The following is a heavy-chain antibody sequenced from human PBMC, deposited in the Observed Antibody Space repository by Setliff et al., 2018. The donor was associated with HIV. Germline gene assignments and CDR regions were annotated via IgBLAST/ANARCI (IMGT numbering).Heavy chain of an antibody. J-gene: IGHJ4*02. CDR1: GGSINTGAYY. CDR2: IYYSGST. V-gene: IGHV4-31*03. CDR3: ARAPFVGGAYYYWGSNYFDY. Sequence: SETLSLTCTVSGGSINTGAYYWSWIRQHPGRGLEWIGYIYYSGSTHYNPSLKSRVTISLDTSKNQFSLRLTSVTAADTAVFYCARAPFVGGAYYYWGSNYFDYWGPGTLVTVS. D-gene: IGHD3-22*01.